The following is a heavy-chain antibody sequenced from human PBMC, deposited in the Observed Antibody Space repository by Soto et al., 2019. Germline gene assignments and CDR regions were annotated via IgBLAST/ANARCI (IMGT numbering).Heavy chain of an antibody. Sequence: GGSLRLSCAASGFTFSSYAMSWVRQAPGKGLEWVSAISGSGGSTYYADSVKGRFTISGDNPKNTLYLQMNSLRAEDTAVYYCAKGPRAGGDYDFWSGYYSDLAWYYYYMDVWGKGTTVTVSS. CDR3: AKGPRAGGDYDFWSGYYSDLAWYYYYMDV. V-gene: IGHV3-23*01. CDR1: GFTFSSYA. J-gene: IGHJ6*03. D-gene: IGHD3-3*01. CDR2: ISGSGGST.